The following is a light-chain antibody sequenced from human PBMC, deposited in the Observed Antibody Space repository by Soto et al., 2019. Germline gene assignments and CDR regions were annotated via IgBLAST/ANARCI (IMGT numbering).Light chain of an antibody. Sequence: QSVLTQPASVSGSPGQSITISCTGTNSDVGSHNFVSWYQQYPGKAPKLLIYEASKRPSGLSNRFSGSKSGNTASLTISGLQAEDEAEYYCCSLTNGATWVFGGGTKVTV. CDR3: CSLTNGATWV. V-gene: IGLV2-23*01. J-gene: IGLJ3*02. CDR1: NSDVGSHNF. CDR2: EAS.